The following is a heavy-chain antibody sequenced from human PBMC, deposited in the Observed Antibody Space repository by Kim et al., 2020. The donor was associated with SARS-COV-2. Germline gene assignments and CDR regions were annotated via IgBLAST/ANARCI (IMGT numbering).Heavy chain of an antibody. D-gene: IGHD3-10*01. CDR2: ISGSGGSS. Sequence: GGSLRLSCAASGFVFMNYAMTWVRQAPGKGLEWVSGISGSGGSSYYADSVKGRFTISRDNSKDTVYLQMNSLRADDTAVYYCVKSVGEYYYYYGLDFWGQGTTVTVSS. V-gene: IGHV3-23*01. CDR3: VKSVGEYYYYYGLDF. J-gene: IGHJ6*02. CDR1: GFVFMNYA.